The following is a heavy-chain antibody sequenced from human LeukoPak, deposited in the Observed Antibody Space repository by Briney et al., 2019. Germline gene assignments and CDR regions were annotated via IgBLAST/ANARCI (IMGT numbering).Heavy chain of an antibody. V-gene: IGHV1-24*01. CDR3: ATDLGGSGSYYSPLGY. CDR1: GYTLTELS. Sequence: ASVKVSCKVSGYTLTELSMHWVRQAPGKGLEWMGGFDPEDGETIYAQKFQGRVTMTEDTSTDTAYMELRSLRSEDTAVYYCATDLGGSGSYYSPLGYWGQGTLVTVSS. CDR2: FDPEDGET. J-gene: IGHJ4*02. D-gene: IGHD3-10*01.